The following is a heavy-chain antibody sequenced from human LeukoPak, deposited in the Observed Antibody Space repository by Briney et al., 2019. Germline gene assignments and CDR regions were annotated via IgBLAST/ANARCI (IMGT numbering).Heavy chain of an antibody. V-gene: IGHV1-18*01. D-gene: IGHD3-22*01. CDR2: INTYNGNT. CDR3: ASHGGDSSGYYFTY. Sequence: GASVKVSCKASGYTFISYGMSWVRQAPGQGLEWMGWINTYNGNTNYAQKPQGRVTMTTDTSTSTAYMELRSLRSDDTAVYYCASHGGDSSGYYFTYWGQGTLVTVSS. J-gene: IGHJ4*02. CDR1: GYTFISYG.